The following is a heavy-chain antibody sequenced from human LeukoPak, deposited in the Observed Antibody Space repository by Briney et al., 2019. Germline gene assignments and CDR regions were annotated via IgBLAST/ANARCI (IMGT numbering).Heavy chain of an antibody. V-gene: IGHV3-23*01. CDR3: AKDPPFGDYYYHVDV. CDR1: GFTFSTSA. CDR2: ISASGGST. Sequence: GGSLRLSCAASGFTFSTSAMSWVRQAPGKGLEWVSAISASGGSTYYADSVKGRFTISRDNSKSTLYLRMNSLRGEDTAVYYCAKDPPFGDYYYHVDVWGKGTTVTVSS. D-gene: IGHD3-10*01. J-gene: IGHJ6*04.